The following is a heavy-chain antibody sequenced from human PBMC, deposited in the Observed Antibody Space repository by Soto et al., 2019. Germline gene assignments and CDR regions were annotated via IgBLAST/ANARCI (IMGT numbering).Heavy chain of an antibody. CDR1: GFTFSSYA. CDR3: ARRGSGSYYDC. V-gene: IGHV3-23*01. Sequence: EVQLLESGGGLVQPGGSRRLSCAASGFTFSSYAMRWVRQAPGKGLEWVSAISGSGDSTYYADSVKGRFTISRDNSKNTLYLQMNSLRAEDTAIYYCARRGSGSYYDCWGQGTLVTVSS. CDR2: ISGSGDST. J-gene: IGHJ4*02. D-gene: IGHD1-26*01.